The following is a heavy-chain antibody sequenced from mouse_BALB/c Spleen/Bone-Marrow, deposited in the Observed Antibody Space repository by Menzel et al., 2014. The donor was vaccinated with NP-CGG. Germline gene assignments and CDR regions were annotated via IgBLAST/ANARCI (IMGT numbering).Heavy chain of an antibody. Sequence: EVKLVESGGGLVKPGGSLKLSCAASGFAFSGNDMSWVRPTPEKRLEWVAYISSGGGSTYYPDTVKGRFTISRDNAKNTLYLQMNSLKSEDTAMYYCARQRGYAYAMDYWGQGTSVTVSS. CDR2: ISSGGGST. D-gene: IGHD2-2*01. CDR1: GFAFSGND. CDR3: ARQRGYAYAMDY. V-gene: IGHV5-12-1*01. J-gene: IGHJ4*01.